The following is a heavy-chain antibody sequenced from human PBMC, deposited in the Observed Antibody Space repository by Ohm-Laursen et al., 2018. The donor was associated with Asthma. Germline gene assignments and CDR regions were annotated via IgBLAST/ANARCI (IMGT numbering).Heavy chain of an antibody. J-gene: IGHJ3*02. V-gene: IGHV1-69*06. CDR3: ARDRETTVTNDAFDI. CDR1: GGTFSSYA. Sequence: GASVKVSCKASGGTFSSYAISWVRQAPGQGLEWMGGIIPIFGTANYAQKFQGRVTITADKSTSTAYMELSSLRSEDTAVYYCARDRETTVTNDAFDIWGQGTMVTVSS. CDR2: IIPIFGTA. D-gene: IGHD4-17*01.